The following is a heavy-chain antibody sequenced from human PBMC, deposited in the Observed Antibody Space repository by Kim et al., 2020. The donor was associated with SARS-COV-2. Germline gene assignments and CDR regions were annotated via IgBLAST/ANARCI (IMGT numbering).Heavy chain of an antibody. J-gene: IGHJ5*01. CDR1: GFTFRNYG. D-gene: IGHD2-8*01. Sequence: GGSLRLSCEASGFTFRNYGMHWVRQAPGKGLEWVAVISFDGSNKNYGDSVKGRFTISRDNSKNILYLQVNGLRREDMAVYYCAKEKMGYYTTDFWGHGTL. CDR3: AKEKMGYYTTDF. V-gene: IGHV3-30*18. CDR2: ISFDGSNK.